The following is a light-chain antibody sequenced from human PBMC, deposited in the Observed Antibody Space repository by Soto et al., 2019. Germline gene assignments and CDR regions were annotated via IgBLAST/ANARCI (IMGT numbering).Light chain of an antibody. V-gene: IGKV1-9*01. J-gene: IGKJ4*01. Sequence: DIPLTQSPSFLSASVGDRVIIACRASQGISSYLAWYQQKPGKAPKLLISAASTLQSGVPSRFSGSGSGPEFTLTISSLQPEDFATYYCQQLNSYPLTFGGGTKVEIK. CDR2: AAS. CDR1: QGISSY. CDR3: QQLNSYPLT.